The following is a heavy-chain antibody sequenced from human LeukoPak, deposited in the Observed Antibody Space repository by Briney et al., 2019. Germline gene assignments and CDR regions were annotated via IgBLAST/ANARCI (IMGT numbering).Heavy chain of an antibody. Sequence: GGSLRLSCAASGFTFSSFGLNWVRQAPGKGLEWVSYISSSSSTIYYADSVKGRFTISRDNAKNSLYLQMNSLRDEDTAVYYCARVSLRMGWLQFFDYWGQGTLVTVSS. CDR2: ISSSSSTI. CDR1: GFTFSSFG. D-gene: IGHD5-24*01. J-gene: IGHJ4*02. V-gene: IGHV3-48*02. CDR3: ARVSLRMGWLQFFDY.